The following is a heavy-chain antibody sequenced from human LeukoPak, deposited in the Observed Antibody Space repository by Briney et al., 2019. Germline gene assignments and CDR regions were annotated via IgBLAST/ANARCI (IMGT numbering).Heavy chain of an antibody. Sequence: GGSLRLSCAASGFTVSSNYMSWVRQAPGKGLEWVSIIYSGGSTFYADSVKGRFTISRDNAKNSLYLQMNSLRAEGTAVYYCAKDEGYCSSTSCYGDWYYFDYWGQGTLVTVSS. CDR1: GFTVSSNY. J-gene: IGHJ4*02. V-gene: IGHV3-53*01. CDR3: AKDEGYCSSTSCYGDWYYFDY. CDR2: IYSGGST. D-gene: IGHD2-2*01.